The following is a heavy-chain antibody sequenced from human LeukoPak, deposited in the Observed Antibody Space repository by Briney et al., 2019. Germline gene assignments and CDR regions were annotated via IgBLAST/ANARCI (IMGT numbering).Heavy chain of an antibody. Sequence: PSETLSLTCTVSGGSISSSSYYWGWIRQPPGKGLEWIGSIYYSGSTYYNPSLKSRVTISVDTSKNQFSLKVSSVTAADTAVYYCARVRAAAGTRGIGLDYWGQGTLVTVSS. D-gene: IGHD6-13*01. CDR2: IYYSGST. J-gene: IGHJ4*02. CDR1: GGSISSSSYY. V-gene: IGHV4-39*07. CDR3: ARVRAAAGTRGIGLDY.